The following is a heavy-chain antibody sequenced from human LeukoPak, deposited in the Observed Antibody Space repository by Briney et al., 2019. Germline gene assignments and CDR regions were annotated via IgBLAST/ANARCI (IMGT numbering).Heavy chain of an antibody. CDR3: SRQGSRSWYGDFDY. CDR2: IYHSGDT. CDR1: GYSISSGSY. J-gene: IGHJ4*02. Sequence: SGTLSLTCAVSGYSISSGSYWGWVRQPPGKGLEWIGSIYHSGDTYYNPSLRSRLTISVEKFKNQFSLKLTSMTAADTAVYYCSRQGSRSWYGDFDYWGQGTLVTVSS. V-gene: IGHV4-38-2*01. D-gene: IGHD6-13*01.